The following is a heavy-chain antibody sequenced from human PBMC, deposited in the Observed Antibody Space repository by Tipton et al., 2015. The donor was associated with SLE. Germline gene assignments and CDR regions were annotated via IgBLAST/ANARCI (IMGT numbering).Heavy chain of an antibody. CDR3: AREFLNPVTTVHYYFDL. Sequence: LRLSCTVSGGSISSYYWSWSRQPAGGGLEWIGGIYTNENTNYNPSLKSRVTMSVDTSKNHFSLKLISVTAADTAVYYCAREFLNPVTTVHYYFDLWGRGTLVTVSS. V-gene: IGHV4-4*07. CDR1: GGSISSYY. J-gene: IGHJ2*01. D-gene: IGHD4-11*01. CDR2: IYTNENT.